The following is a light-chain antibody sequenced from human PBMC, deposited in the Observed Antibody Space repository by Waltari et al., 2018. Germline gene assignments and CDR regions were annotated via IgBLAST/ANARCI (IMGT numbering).Light chain of an antibody. CDR1: QGISSY. J-gene: IGKJ5*01. Sequence: IQLTQSPSSLSASVGDRVTITCRASQGISSYLAWYQQKPGKAPKLLIYAASTLQSGVPSRFSGSGSGTDFSLTISSLQPEDFATYYCQQLNSYPSVTFGQGTRLEVK. CDR2: AAS. CDR3: QQLNSYPSVT. V-gene: IGKV1-9*01.